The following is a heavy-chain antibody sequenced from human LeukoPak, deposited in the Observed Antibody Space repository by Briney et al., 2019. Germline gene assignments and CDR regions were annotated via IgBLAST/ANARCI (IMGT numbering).Heavy chain of an antibody. D-gene: IGHD2-2*01. Sequence: PSETLSLTCAVYGGSFSGYYWNWIRQPPGEGLEWIGEINHSGSTNYNPSLKSRVTISVDTSKNQFSLKLSSVTAADTAVYYCARDARSTSVGYYYYYGMDVWGQGTTVTVSS. J-gene: IGHJ6*02. CDR1: GGSFSGYY. CDR3: ARDARSTSVGYYYYYGMDV. V-gene: IGHV4-34*01. CDR2: INHSGST.